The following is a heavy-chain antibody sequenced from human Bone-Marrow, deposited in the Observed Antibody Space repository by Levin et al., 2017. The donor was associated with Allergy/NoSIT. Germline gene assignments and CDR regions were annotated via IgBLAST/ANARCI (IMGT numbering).Heavy chain of an antibody. D-gene: IGHD1-1*01. J-gene: IGHJ4*02. V-gene: IGHV3-49*03. CDR3: TRGAGTTMLIAFDY. CDR1: GFTFGDYA. CDR2: IRSKTYGGTT. Sequence: GESLKISCAASGFTFGDYAMSWFRQAPGKGLEWVGFIRSKTYGGTTEYAASVKGRFTISRDDSKSIAYLQMNSLKTEDTAVYYCTRGAGTTMLIAFDYWGQGTLVTVSS.